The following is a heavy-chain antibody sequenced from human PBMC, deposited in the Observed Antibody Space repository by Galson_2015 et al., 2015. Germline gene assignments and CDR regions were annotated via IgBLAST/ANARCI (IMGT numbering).Heavy chain of an antibody. J-gene: IGHJ4*02. CDR3: ARDYDY. Sequence: SLRLSCAASGFTFSSYAMHWVRQAPGKGLEWVAVISYDGSNKYYADPVKGRFTISRDNSKNTLYLQINSLRAEDTAVYYCARDYDYWGQGTLVTVSS. CDR2: ISYDGSNK. CDR1: GFTFSSYA. V-gene: IGHV3-30*01.